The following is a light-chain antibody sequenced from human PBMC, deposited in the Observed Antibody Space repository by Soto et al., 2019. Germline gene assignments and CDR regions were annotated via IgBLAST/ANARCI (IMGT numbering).Light chain of an antibody. CDR3: QQYGRSPT. V-gene: IGKV3-20*01. Sequence: EIVLTQSPGTLSLSPGERATLSCRSSQSVSSNYLAWYQQKPDQAPRLVIYDVSGRATGIPDRFSGSGSGTDFTLTISRLEPEDFGVYSCQQYGRSPTFGQGTKVEIK. J-gene: IGKJ1*01. CDR1: QSVSSNY. CDR2: DVS.